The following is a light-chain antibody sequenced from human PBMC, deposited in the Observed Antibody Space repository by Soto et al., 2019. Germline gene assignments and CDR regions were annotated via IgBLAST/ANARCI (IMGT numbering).Light chain of an antibody. CDR1: SSNIGAGYD. V-gene: IGLV1-40*01. CDR2: GNS. J-gene: IGLJ2*01. Sequence: QSVLTQPPSVAGAPGQRGTISCTGSSSNIGAGYDGPWYQQLPGTAPILLIYGNSNRPSGVPDRFSGSESGTSASLAITGLQDEEEPDYYDPSYDSSRRAVGFGGGTKLT. CDR3: PSYDSSRRAVG.